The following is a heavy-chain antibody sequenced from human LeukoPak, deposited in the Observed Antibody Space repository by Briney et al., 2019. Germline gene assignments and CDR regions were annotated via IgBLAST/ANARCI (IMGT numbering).Heavy chain of an antibody. V-gene: IGHV1-46*04. CDR1: GYIFTSYY. J-gene: IGHJ4*02. Sequence: GASVKVSCKASGYIFTSYYMHWVRQAPGQGFEWMGIINPSGGKTNYAQKLQGRVTMTRDTSTSTVYMELSSLRSEDTAVYYCARDLGSYYDSSGNPLGYWGQGTLVTVSS. CDR3: ARDLGSYYDSSGNPLGY. D-gene: IGHD3-22*01. CDR2: INPSGGKT.